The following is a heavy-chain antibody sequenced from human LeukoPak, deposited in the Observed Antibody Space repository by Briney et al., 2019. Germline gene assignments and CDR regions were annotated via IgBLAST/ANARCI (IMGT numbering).Heavy chain of an antibody. CDR2: IYSGGST. Sequence: PGGSLRLSCAASGFTVSSNYMSWVRQAPGKGLEWVSVIYSGGSTYYADSVKGRFTISRANSKNTLHLQMNSLRVDDTAVYYCAKASLGGSAYDIWGQGTMVTVSS. J-gene: IGHJ3*02. D-gene: IGHD7-27*01. CDR3: AKASLGGSAYDI. V-gene: IGHV3-53*01. CDR1: GFTVSSNY.